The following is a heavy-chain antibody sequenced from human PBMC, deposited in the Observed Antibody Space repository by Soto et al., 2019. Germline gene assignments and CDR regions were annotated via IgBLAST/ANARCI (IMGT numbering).Heavy chain of an antibody. D-gene: IGHD6-13*01. CDR1: GGSMRRYY. V-gene: IGHV4-59*01. CDR2: IYWSGST. J-gene: IGHJ6*02. Sequence: QVHLQESGPGLVKPSETLSLTCTVSGGSMRRYYWNWIRQPPGKGLEWIGYIYWSGSTNYNPSLKSRATMAVDTSNNQFSLKLNSVTAADTAVYYCAREGSSTWSGDYGMDVWGQGTTVTVSS. CDR3: AREGSSTWSGDYGMDV.